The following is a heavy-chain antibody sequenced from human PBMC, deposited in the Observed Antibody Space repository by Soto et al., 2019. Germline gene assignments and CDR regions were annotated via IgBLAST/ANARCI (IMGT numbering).Heavy chain of an antibody. V-gene: IGHV5-51*01. Sequence: EVQVVQSGAEVKKPGESLQISCKSSGYTITSYWIDWVRQMPGKGLEWMGIISPGDSDTKYSPSFQGQVTISADKSISTAYLQWSSLKASVTAMYYCALGFYDSSGYPCYYWGQGTLVTVSS. CDR3: ALGFYDSSGYPCYY. CDR1: GYTITSYW. J-gene: IGHJ4*02. CDR2: ISPGDSDT. D-gene: IGHD3-22*01.